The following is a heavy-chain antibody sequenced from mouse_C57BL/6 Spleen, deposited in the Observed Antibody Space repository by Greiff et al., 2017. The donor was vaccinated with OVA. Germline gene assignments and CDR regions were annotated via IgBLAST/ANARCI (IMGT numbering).Heavy chain of an antibody. CDR1: GYTFTSYW. V-gene: IGHV1-55*01. D-gene: IGHD1-1*01. CDR3: ARSSYYYGSSLYYAMDY. J-gene: IGHJ4*01. Sequence: QVQLQQSGAELVKPGASVKMSCKASGYTFTSYWITWVKQRPGQGLEWIGDIYPGSGSTNYNEKFKSKATLTVDTSSSTAYMQLSSLTSEDSAVYYCARSSYYYGSSLYYAMDYWGQGTSVTVSS. CDR2: IYPGSGST.